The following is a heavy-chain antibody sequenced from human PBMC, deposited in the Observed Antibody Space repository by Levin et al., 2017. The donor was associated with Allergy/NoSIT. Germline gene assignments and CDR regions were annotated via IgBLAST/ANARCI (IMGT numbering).Heavy chain of an antibody. J-gene: IGHJ4*02. Sequence: SETLSLTCAVSGASLRLLACCTLVRPPPGKGLEWIGEIYLRGSSSYNPSLMSRATISVDKSQNQFSLRLRSVTAADTALYYCLRNGVPSYFDSWGQGTLVTVSS. CDR2: IYLRGSS. CDR1: GASLRLLAC. V-gene: IGHV4-4*02. D-gene: IGHD3-10*01. CDR3: LRNGVPSYFDS.